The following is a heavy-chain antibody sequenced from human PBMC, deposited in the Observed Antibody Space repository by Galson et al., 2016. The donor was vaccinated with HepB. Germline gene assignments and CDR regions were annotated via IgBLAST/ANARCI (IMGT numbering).Heavy chain of an antibody. Sequence: SETLSLTCTVSSGSFSSGAYYWSWVRQSPGKGLEWIGYIENAGSTNYNPSLKGRVTISIDRSKNQFFLELTSVTAADTAVYYCARDEGFYNGMDVWGQGTTVTVSS. D-gene: IGHD2-2*02. V-gene: IGHV4-61*08. CDR1: SGSFSSGAYY. CDR2: IENAGST. J-gene: IGHJ6*02. CDR3: ARDEGFYNGMDV.